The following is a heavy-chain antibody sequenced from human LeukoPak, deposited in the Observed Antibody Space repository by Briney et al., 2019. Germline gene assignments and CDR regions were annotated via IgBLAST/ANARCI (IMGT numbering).Heavy chain of an antibody. J-gene: IGHJ4*02. CDR1: GFTFSSYP. D-gene: IGHD6-13*01. V-gene: IGHV3-30-3*01. CDR2: ISYDGSNK. Sequence: GRSLRLSCAASGFTFSSYPMHWVRQAPGKGLEWVAVISYDGSNKYYADSVKGRFTISRDNSKTTLYLQMNSLRAEDTAVYYCARDRDIAAAAYYFDYWGQGTLVTVSS. CDR3: ARDRDIAAAAYYFDY.